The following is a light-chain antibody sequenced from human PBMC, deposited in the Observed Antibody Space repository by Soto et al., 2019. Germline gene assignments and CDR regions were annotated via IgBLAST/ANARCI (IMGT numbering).Light chain of an antibody. CDR3: QSYDSSLSGWV. CDR2: EVR. V-gene: IGLV2-14*01. J-gene: IGLJ3*02. CDR1: MRDVGAYNL. Sequence: SALTQPASVSGSPGQSITISCAGTMRDVGAYNLVSWYQQHPGRAPQLIIYEVRNRPSGISFRFSGSKSGNTASLTISGLQAEDEADYYCQSYDSSLSGWVFGGGTKLTVL.